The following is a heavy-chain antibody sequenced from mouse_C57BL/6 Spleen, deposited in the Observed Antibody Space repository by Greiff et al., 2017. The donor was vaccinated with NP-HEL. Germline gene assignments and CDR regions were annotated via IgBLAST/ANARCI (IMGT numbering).Heavy chain of an antibody. CDR1: GFTFTDDY. CDR2: IRNKANGYTT. CDR3: ARSSTAGAMDY. V-gene: IGHV7-3*01. J-gene: IGHJ4*01. D-gene: IGHD1-2*01. Sequence: EVNVVESGGGLVQPGGSLSLSCAASGFTFTDDYMSWVRQPPGKALEWLGFIRNKANGYTTEYSASVKGRFTISRDNSQSILYLQMNALRAEDSATYYCARSSTAGAMDYWGQGTSVTVSS.